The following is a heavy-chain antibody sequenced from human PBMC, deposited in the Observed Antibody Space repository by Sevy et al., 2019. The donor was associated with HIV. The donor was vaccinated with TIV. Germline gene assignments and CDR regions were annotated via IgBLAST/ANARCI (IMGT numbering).Heavy chain of an antibody. Sequence: SETLSLTCTVSDGSVRNENYYWSWIRQTPGKGLEWIGNILYSGSANYNPSLESRVTISIDTSKNRFSLKMNSVTAADTAVYSCARFVVRGVTPQGFDIWGQGTLVTVSS. J-gene: IGHJ4*02. V-gene: IGHV4-61*01. CDR1: DGSVRNENYY. D-gene: IGHD3-10*01. CDR2: ILYSGSA. CDR3: ARFVVRGVTPQGFDI.